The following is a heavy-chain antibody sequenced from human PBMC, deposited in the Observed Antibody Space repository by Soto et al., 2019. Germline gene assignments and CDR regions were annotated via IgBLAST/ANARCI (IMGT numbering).Heavy chain of an antibody. D-gene: IGHD3-22*01. Sequence: SVKVSCKASGGTFSSYAISWVRQAPGQGLEWMGGIIPIFGTANYAQKFQGRVTITADESTSTAYMELSSLRSEDTAVYYCASNTRPYYYDSSGYHAFDIWGQGTMVTVSS. J-gene: IGHJ3*02. CDR2: IIPIFGTA. CDR1: GGTFSSYA. CDR3: ASNTRPYYYDSSGYHAFDI. V-gene: IGHV1-69*13.